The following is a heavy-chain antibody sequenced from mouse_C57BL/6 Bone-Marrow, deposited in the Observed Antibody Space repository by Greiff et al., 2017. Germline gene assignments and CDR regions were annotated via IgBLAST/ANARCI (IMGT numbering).Heavy chain of an antibody. J-gene: IGHJ1*03. Sequence: VKVVESGPGLVAPSQSLSITCTVSGFPLTSSGVSWVRQPPGKGLEWLGVIWGDGGTNYHSALISRLSISKDNSKSQVSLKLNRLQTDDTATYYCAKPGDDDGYSDWYFDVWGTGTTVTVSS. CDR1: GFPLTSSG. D-gene: IGHD2-3*01. CDR3: AKPGDDDGYSDWYFDV. V-gene: IGHV2-3*01. CDR2: IWGDGGT.